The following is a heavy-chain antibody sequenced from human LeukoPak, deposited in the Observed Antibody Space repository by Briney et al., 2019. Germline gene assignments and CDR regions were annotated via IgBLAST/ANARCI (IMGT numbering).Heavy chain of an antibody. Sequence: SETLSLTCTVSGGSISSSSYYWGWIRQPPGKGLEWIGSIYYSESSYYNPSLKSRVTISVDTSKNQFSLKLSSVTAADTAVYYCAREWVGATRVFDYWGQGTLVTVSS. CDR2: IYYSESS. J-gene: IGHJ4*02. D-gene: IGHD1-26*01. CDR3: AREWVGATRVFDY. V-gene: IGHV4-39*07. CDR1: GGSISSSSYY.